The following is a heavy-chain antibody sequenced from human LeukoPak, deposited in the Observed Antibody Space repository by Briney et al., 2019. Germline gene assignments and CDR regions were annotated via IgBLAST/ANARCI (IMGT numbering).Heavy chain of an antibody. CDR1: GGSISSSSYY. CDR2: IYYSGST. Sequence: PSETLSLTCTVSGGSISSSSYYWGWIRQPPGKGLEWIGSIYYSGSTYYNPSLKSRVTISVDTSKNQFSLKLSSVTAADTAVYYCARSRYGDYFYFDYWGQGTLVTVSS. J-gene: IGHJ4*02. CDR3: ARSRYGDYFYFDY. D-gene: IGHD4-17*01. V-gene: IGHV4-39*01.